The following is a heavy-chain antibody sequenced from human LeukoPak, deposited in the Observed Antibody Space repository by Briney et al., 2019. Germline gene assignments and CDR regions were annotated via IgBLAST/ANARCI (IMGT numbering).Heavy chain of an antibody. J-gene: IGHJ4*02. CDR2: INHSGST. V-gene: IGHV4-34*01. D-gene: IGHD3-22*01. CDR1: GGSFSGYY. Sequence: SETLSLTCAVYGGSFSGYYWSWIHQPPGKGLEWIGEINHSGSTNYNLSLKSRVTISVDTSKNQFSLKLSSVTAADTAVYYCASIPRYDSSGDYYFDYWGQGTLVTVSS. CDR3: ASIPRYDSSGDYYFDY.